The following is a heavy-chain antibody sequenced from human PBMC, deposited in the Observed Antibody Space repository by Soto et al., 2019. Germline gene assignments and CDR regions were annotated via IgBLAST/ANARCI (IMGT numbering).Heavy chain of an antibody. CDR2: IYHSGST. V-gene: IGHV4-4*02. J-gene: IGHJ5*02. CDR3: ARDRGNGYAGPGVYDP. D-gene: IGHD2-15*01. CDR1: GGSISSSNW. Sequence: QVQLQESGPGLVKPSGTLSLTCAVSGGSISSSNWWSWVRQPPGKGLEWIGEIYHSGSTNYNPSLKSGVTISVEKSKSQFSLKLSSVTAADTAVYYCARDRGNGYAGPGVYDPWGQGTLDTVSS.